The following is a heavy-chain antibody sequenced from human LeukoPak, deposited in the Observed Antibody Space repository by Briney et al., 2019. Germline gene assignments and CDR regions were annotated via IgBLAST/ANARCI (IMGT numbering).Heavy chain of an antibody. V-gene: IGHV4-59*13. CDR1: GVSISTDY. CDR2: IHYSGST. D-gene: IGHD4/OR15-4a*01. J-gene: IGHJ4*02. CDR3: ARDAGATAY. Sequence: SETLSLTCTASGVSISTDYWTWVRQSPGKGLEWIGYIHYSGSTSYNPSLKSRVTISVDTSKNQFSLKLTSATSADTAVYYCARDAGATAYWGQGALVTVSS.